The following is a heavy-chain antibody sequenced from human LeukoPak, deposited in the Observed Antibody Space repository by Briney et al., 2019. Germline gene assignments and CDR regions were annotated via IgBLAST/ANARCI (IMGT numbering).Heavy chain of an antibody. D-gene: IGHD3-3*01. V-gene: IGHV3-23*01. CDR3: AKGPNWYYDFWSGYPHI. Sequence: AGGSLRLSCAASGFTFSSYAMSWVRQAPGKGLEWVSAISGSGGSTYYADSVKGRFTISRDNSKNTLYLQMNSLRAEDTAVYYCAKGPNWYYDFWSGYPHIWGQGTMVTVSS. CDR1: GFTFSSYA. CDR2: ISGSGGST. J-gene: IGHJ3*02.